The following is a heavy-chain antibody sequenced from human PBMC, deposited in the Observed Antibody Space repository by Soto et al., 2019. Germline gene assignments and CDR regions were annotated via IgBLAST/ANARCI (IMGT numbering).Heavy chain of an antibody. CDR1: GGTFSSYT. D-gene: IGHD1-7*01. CDR2: IIPILGIA. J-gene: IGHJ6*02. Sequence: ASVKVSCKASGGTFSSYTISWVRQAPGQGLEWMGRIIPILGIANYAQKFQGRVTITADKSTSTAYMELSSLRSEDTAVYYCVRDGTATDYYYGMDVWGQGTTVTVSS. CDR3: VRDGTATDYYYGMDV. V-gene: IGHV1-69*04.